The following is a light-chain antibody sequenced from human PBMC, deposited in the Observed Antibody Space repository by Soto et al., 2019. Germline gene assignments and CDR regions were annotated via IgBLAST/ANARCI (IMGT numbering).Light chain of an antibody. CDR3: QVWDSSSVV. Sequence: SFELTQPPSVSVAPGKTARITCGGNNIGSKSVHWYQQKPGQAPVLVIYYDSDRPSGIPERFSGSNSGNTATLTISRVEAGDEADYYSQVWDSSSVVFGGGTKLTVL. J-gene: IGLJ2*01. CDR1: NIGSKS. CDR2: YDS. V-gene: IGLV3-21*04.